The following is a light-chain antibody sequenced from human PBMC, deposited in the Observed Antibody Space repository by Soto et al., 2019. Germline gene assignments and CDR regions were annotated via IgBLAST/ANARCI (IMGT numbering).Light chain of an antibody. CDR3: GTWDDSLSGVI. Sequence: QPVLTQPPSVSAAPGQEVTISCSGSSSNIGTNFVSWYRQLPGTAPELVIYDIDKRPSGIPDRFSGSKSGTSATLAITGLQTGDEADYYCGTWDDSLSGVIFGGGTKLTVL. CDR1: SSNIGTNF. V-gene: IGLV1-51*01. J-gene: IGLJ2*01. CDR2: DID.